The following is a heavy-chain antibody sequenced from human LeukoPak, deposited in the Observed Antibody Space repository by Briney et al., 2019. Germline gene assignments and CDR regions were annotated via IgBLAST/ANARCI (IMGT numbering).Heavy chain of an antibody. CDR3: ARGYYDFWSGYSLYYYYYYYMDA. CDR2: IKQDGSEK. V-gene: IGHV3-7*01. CDR1: GFTFSSYW. D-gene: IGHD3-3*01. J-gene: IGHJ6*03. Sequence: GGSLRLSCAASGFTFSSYWMSWVRQAPGKGLEWVANIKQDGSEKYYVDSVKGRFTISRDNAKNSLYLQMNSLRAEDTAVYYCARGYYDFWSGYSLYYYYYYYMDAWGKGTTVTVSS.